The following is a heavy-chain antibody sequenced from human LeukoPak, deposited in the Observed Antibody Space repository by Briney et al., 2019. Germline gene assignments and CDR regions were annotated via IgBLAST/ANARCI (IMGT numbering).Heavy chain of an antibody. CDR2: IYYSGST. CDR1: GRSISSSSYY. Sequence: SETLSLTCTVTGRSISSSSYYWGWIRKPPGRGLEWIGSIYYSGSTYYNPSLKSRVTISVDTSKNQFSLKLSSVTAADTALYYCARHGGLDVWGKGTTVTISS. CDR3: ARHGGLDV. J-gene: IGHJ6*04. V-gene: IGHV4-39*01.